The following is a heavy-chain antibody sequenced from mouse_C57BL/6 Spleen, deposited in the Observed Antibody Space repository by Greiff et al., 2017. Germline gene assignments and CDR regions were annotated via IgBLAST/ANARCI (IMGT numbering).Heavy chain of an antibody. CDR3: AESTYLDY. D-gene: IGHD1-3*01. J-gene: IGHJ2*01. CDR2: ISNGGGST. CDR1: GFTFSDYY. Sequence: EVKLMESGAGLVQPGGSLKLSCAASGFTFSDYYMYWVRQTPEKRLEWVAYISNGGGSTYYPDTVKGRFTISRDNAKNTLYLQMSRLKSEDTAVYYYAESTYLDYWGQGTTLTVSS. V-gene: IGHV5-12*01.